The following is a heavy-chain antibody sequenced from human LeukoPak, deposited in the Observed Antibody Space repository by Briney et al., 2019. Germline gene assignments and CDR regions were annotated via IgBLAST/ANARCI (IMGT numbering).Heavy chain of an antibody. CDR1: GFTFSSYA. Sequence: PGGSLRLSCAASGFTFSSYAMHLVRQAPGKGLEWVAVISYDGSNKYYADSVKGRFTISRDNSKNTLYLQMNSLRAEDTAVYYCAELGITMIGGVWGKGTTVTISS. CDR2: ISYDGSNK. J-gene: IGHJ6*04. D-gene: IGHD3-10*02. CDR3: AELGITMIGGV. V-gene: IGHV3-30*04.